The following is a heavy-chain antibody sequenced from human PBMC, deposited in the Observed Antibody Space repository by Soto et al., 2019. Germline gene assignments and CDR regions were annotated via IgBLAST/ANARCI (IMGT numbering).Heavy chain of an antibody. V-gene: IGHV4-59*12. Sequence: QVQLQESGPGLVKPSETLSLTCTVSGGSISSYYWSWIRQPPGKGLEWIGYIYFSGGTNYNPSLKSRVTLSVDTSKNQFSLELSSVTAADTAVYYCARESRSWYGSIWDSRGQGTLVIVSS. CDR3: ARESRSWYGSIWDS. D-gene: IGHD6-13*01. CDR2: IYFSGGT. CDR1: GGSISSYY. J-gene: IGHJ4*02.